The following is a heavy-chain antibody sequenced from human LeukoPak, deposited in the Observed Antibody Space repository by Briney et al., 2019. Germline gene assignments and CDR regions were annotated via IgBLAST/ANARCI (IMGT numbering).Heavy chain of an antibody. CDR2: ISGSGGST. J-gene: IGHJ4*02. V-gene: IGHV3-23*01. CDR1: GFTFSSHV. D-gene: IGHD6-19*01. Sequence: GGSLRLSCAASGFTFSSHVMSWVRQAPGKWLEWVSSISGSGGSTFYADSVKGRFTISRDNSKNTLYLQMNSLRAEDTAVYYCAKPLRGSGITVAGVDYWGQGSLVTVSS. CDR3: AKPLRGSGITVAGVDY.